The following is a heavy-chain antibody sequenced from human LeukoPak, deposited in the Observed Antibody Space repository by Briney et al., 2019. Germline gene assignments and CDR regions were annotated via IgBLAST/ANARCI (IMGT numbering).Heavy chain of an antibody. Sequence: PLETLSLTCAVYGGSFSGYYWSWIRQPPGKGLEWIGEINHSGGTNYNPSLKSRVTISVDTSKNQFSLKLSSVTAADTAVYYCARGGRWLQFRDWGQGTLVTVSS. V-gene: IGHV4-34*01. CDR3: ARGGRWLQFRD. CDR2: INHSGGT. CDR1: GGSFSGYY. J-gene: IGHJ4*02. D-gene: IGHD5-24*01.